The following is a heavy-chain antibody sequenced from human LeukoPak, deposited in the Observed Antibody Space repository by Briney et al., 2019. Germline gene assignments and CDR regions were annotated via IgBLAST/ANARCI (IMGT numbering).Heavy chain of an antibody. CDR2: IYSGGST. D-gene: IGHD3-22*01. Sequence: GGSLRLSCAASGFTVSSNYMSWVRQAPGKGLEWVSVIYSGGSTYYADSVKGRFTISRHNSKNTLYLQMNSLRAEDTAVYYCARDYYDSSGESFDYWGQGTLVTASS. CDR3: ARDYYDSSGESFDY. CDR1: GFTVSSNY. J-gene: IGHJ4*02. V-gene: IGHV3-53*04.